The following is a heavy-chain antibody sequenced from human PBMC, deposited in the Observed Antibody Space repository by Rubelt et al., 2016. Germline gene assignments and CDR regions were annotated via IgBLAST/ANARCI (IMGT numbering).Heavy chain of an antibody. D-gene: IGHD2-8*02. CDR3: ATADPPTVWSGYYYYMDV. CDR2: FDPEDGET. Sequence: QVQLVQSGAEVKKPGASVKVSCKVSGYTLTELSMHWVRQAPGKGLEWMGGFDPEDGETIYAQKFQGRVTMTEDTSTDTAYMELSSLRSEDTAVYYCATADPPTVWSGYYYYMDVWGKGTTVTVSS. CDR1: GYTLTELS. V-gene: IGHV1-24*01. J-gene: IGHJ6*03.